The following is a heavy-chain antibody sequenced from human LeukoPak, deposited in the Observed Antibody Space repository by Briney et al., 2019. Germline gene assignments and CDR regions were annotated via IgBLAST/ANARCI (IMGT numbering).Heavy chain of an antibody. CDR1: GFTFDDYA. J-gene: IGHJ3*02. CDR3: AKVGEESDAFDI. CDR2: ISGSGGST. D-gene: IGHD2-21*01. V-gene: IGHV3-23*01. Sequence: GRSLRLSCAASGFTFDDYAMHWVRQAPGKGLEWVSAISGSGGSTYYADSVKGRFTISRDNSKNTLYLQMNSLRAEDTAVYYCAKVGEESDAFDIWGQGTMVTVSS.